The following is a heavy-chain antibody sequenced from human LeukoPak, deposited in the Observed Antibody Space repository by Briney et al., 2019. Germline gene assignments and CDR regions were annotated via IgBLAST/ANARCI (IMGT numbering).Heavy chain of an antibody. Sequence: GGSLRLSCAASGFTFSSYAMSWVRQAPGKGLEWVSTISGSGSSTYYADSVKGRFTISRDNSKNTLYLQMNSLRGEDTAVYYCAYRTGFDFWGQGILVTVSS. V-gene: IGHV3-23*01. CDR2: ISGSGSST. J-gene: IGHJ4*02. CDR3: AYRTGFDF. CDR1: GFTFSSYA.